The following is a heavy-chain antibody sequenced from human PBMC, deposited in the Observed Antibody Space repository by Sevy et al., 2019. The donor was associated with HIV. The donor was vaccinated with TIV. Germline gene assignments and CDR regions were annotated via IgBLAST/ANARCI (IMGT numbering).Heavy chain of an antibody. Sequence: GGSLRLSCAASGFTFSNAWMSWVRQAPGKGLEWVGRIKGKIYDGTKDYAAPVKGRFSISRNDSKNTPYLQMNSLKTEDTAVYYCTTASWSQEDYYNYWGQGTLVTVSS. CDR1: GFTFSNAW. CDR3: TTASWSQEDYYNY. CDR2: IKGKIYDGTK. V-gene: IGHV3-15*01. J-gene: IGHJ4*02. D-gene: IGHD6-13*01.